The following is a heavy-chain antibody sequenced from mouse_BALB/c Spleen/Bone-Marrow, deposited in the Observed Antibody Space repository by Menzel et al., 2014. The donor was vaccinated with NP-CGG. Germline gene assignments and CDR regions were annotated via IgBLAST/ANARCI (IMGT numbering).Heavy chain of an antibody. Sequence: VQLQQSGAELVKPGATVKLSCTASGFNIKDTYMHWVKQRPEQGLEWIGRIDPANGNTKYDPKFQGKATITADTSSNTAYLQLSSLTSEDTAVYYCARWEYYAMDYWGQGTSGTVPS. CDR3: ARWEYYAMDY. V-gene: IGHV14-3*02. CDR2: IDPANGNT. J-gene: IGHJ4*01. CDR1: GFNIKDTY. D-gene: IGHD4-1*01.